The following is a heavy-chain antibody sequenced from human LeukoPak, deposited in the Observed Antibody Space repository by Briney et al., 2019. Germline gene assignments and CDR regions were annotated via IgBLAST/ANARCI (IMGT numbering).Heavy chain of an antibody. Sequence: GESLKTSCKGSGYSFNTYWIGWVRQMPGKGLEWMGIIYPGDSDTKYSPSFQGQVTISADKSISTAYLQWSSLKASDTAMYYCARAVMVRGVIHWFDPWGQGTLVTVSS. V-gene: IGHV5-51*01. CDR1: GYSFNTYW. D-gene: IGHD3-10*01. CDR3: ARAVMVRGVIHWFDP. J-gene: IGHJ5*02. CDR2: IYPGDSDT.